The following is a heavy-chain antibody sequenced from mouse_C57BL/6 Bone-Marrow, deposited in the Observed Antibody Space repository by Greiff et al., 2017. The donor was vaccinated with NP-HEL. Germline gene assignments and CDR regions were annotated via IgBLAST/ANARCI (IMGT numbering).Heavy chain of an antibody. CDR1: GYSITSGYY. CDR3: ARGGTTDWYFDV. J-gene: IGHJ1*03. V-gene: IGHV3-6*01. Sequence: DVQLQESGPGLVKPSQSLSLTCSVTGYSITSGYYWYWIRQFPGNKLEWMGYISYDGSNNYNPSLKNRVSITRDTSKNQFFLKLNSVTTEDTATYYCARGGTTDWYFDVWGTGTTVTVSS. D-gene: IGHD1-1*01. CDR2: ISYDGSN.